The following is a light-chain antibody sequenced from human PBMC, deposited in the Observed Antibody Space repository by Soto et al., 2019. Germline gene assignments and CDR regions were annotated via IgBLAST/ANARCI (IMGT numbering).Light chain of an antibody. CDR2: DAS. CDR3: QHYNNWPLT. CDR1: QSVSNN. Sequence: EIVMTQSPATLSVSPGERATLSCRASQSVSNNLAWYQQTPGQAPRLLIYDASTRATGIPARFSGSGSGTEFTLTISSLQSDDFAVSYCQHYNNWPLTFGGGTKVEIK. J-gene: IGKJ4*01. V-gene: IGKV3-15*01.